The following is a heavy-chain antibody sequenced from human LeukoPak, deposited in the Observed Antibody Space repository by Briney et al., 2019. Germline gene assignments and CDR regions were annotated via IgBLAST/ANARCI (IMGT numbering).Heavy chain of an antibody. J-gene: IGHJ6*03. V-gene: IGHV4-59*01. CDR1: GGSISSYY. D-gene: IGHD3-16*01. Sequence: SETLSLTCTVSGGSISSYYWSWIRQPPGKGLEWIGYIYYSGSTNYNPSLKSRVTISVDTSKNQFSLKLSYVTAADTAVYYCARDVLRVSSPGGYYYYYMDVWGKGTTVTVSS. CDR2: IYYSGST. CDR3: ARDVLRVSSPGGYYYYYMDV.